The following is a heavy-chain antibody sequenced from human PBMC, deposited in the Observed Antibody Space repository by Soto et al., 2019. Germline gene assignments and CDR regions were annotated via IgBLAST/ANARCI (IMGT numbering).Heavy chain of an antibody. D-gene: IGHD2-15*01. Sequence: SETLSLTCTVSGGSIRGSSYYWGWIRQPPGKGLEWIGCIYYTGDTYYNPSLKSRVAISVDTSRNKFSLKLSSVTAADTAVYYCARSLAATTPYFDNWGQGTMVTVSS. CDR2: IYYTGDT. J-gene: IGHJ4*02. V-gene: IGHV4-39*01. CDR1: GGSIRGSSYY. CDR3: ARSLAATTPYFDN.